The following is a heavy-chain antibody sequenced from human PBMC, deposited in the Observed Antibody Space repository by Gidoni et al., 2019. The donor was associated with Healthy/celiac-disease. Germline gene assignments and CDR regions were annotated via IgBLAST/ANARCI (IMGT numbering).Heavy chain of an antibody. CDR2: ISGSGGST. V-gene: IGHV3-23*01. CDR3: AKDGDYGDSNGGNWFDP. D-gene: IGHD4-17*01. CDR1: GFTFSSYA. Sequence: EVQLLESGGGLVQPGGSLRLSCAASGFTFSSYAMSWVRLAPGKGLEWVSAISGSGGSTYYADSVKGRFTISRDNSKNTLYLQMNSLRAEDTAVYYCAKDGDYGDSNGGNWFDPWGQGTLVTVSS. J-gene: IGHJ5*02.